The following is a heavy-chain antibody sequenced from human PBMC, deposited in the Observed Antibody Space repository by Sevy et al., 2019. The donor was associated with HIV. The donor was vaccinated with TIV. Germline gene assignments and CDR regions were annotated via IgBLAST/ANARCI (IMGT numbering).Heavy chain of an antibody. D-gene: IGHD1-26*01. CDR2: ISSSSSTI. CDR3: ARERGTGLWERYSGSYYSTSYGMDV. Sequence: GGSLRLSCAASGFTFSSYSMNWVRQAPGKGLEWVSYISSSSSTIYYADSVKGRFTISRDNAKKSLYLQMNSLRDEDTAVYYCARERGTGLWERYSGSYYSTSYGMDVWGQGTTVTVSS. CDR1: GFTFSSYS. J-gene: IGHJ6*02. V-gene: IGHV3-48*02.